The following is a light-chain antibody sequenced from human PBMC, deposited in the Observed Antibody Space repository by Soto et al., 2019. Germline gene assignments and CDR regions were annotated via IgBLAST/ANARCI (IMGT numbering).Light chain of an antibody. CDR1: QSISRY. CDR3: QQSYGTPRS. V-gene: IGKV1-39*01. Sequence: DIQMTQSPSSLSASEGDRVTLTCRAGQSISRYLNWYQQKPGRAPKLLMYGASNLQNGVPSRFSGSGSGTDFTLTISNLQPEDFATYYCQQSYGTPRSFGGGTKVEIK. CDR2: GAS. J-gene: IGKJ4*01.